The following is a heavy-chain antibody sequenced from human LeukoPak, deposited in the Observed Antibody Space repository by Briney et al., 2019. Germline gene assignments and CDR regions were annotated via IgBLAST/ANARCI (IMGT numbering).Heavy chain of an antibody. D-gene: IGHD3-16*01. CDR3: ARGGESSAGTPPVYYFDY. V-gene: IGHV4-4*07. J-gene: IGHJ4*02. CDR1: GGSISSYY. Sequence: SETLSLTCTVSGGSISSYYWSWIRQPAGKGLEWIGRIYTSGSTNYNPSLKSRVTMSVDTSKNQFSLKLSSVTAADTAVYYWARGGESSAGTPPVYYFDYGGQETLATAS. CDR2: IYTSGST.